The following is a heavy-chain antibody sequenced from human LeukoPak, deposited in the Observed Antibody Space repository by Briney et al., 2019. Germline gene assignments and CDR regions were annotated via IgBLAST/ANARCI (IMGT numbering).Heavy chain of an antibody. J-gene: IGHJ5*02. CDR3: ARGGGSQAFIQGPGGSAP. V-gene: IGHV4-31*03. CDR1: GGSISSGGYY. D-gene: IGHD3-10*01. CDR2: IYYSGST. Sequence: SQTLSLTCTVSGGSISSGGYYWSWIRQHPGKGLEWIGYIYYSGSTYYNPSLKSRVTISVDTSKNQFSLKLSSVTAADTAVYYWARGGGSQAFIQGPGGSAPGGKEPLFTVS.